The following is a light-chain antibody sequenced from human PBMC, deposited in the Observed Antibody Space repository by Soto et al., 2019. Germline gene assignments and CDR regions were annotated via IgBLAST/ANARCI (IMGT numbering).Light chain of an antibody. CDR3: QQSYSTPDT. CDR2: AAS. V-gene: IGKV1-39*01. CDR1: QSISNH. Sequence: DIQMTQSPSSLSASVEDRVIITCRASQSISNHLNWYQQKPGKAPKLLIFAASSLQRGVPSRFSGSGYGTDFTLTISSMQPEDFATYYCQQSYSTPDTFGPGTRME. J-gene: IGKJ5*01.